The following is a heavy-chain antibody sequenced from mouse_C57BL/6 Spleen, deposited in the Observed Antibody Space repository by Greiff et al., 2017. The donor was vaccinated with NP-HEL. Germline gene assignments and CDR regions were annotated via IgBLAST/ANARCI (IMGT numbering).Heavy chain of an antibody. Sequence: EVMLVESGGGLVQPGGSMKLSCVASGFTFSNYWMNWVRQSPEKGLEWVAQIRLKSDNYATHYAESVKGRFTISRDDSKSSVYLQMNNLRAEDTGIYYCTELGSYWYFDVWGTGTTVTVSS. CDR2: IRLKSDNYAT. D-gene: IGHD4-1*01. CDR1: GFTFSNYW. V-gene: IGHV6-3*01. J-gene: IGHJ1*03. CDR3: TELGSYWYFDV.